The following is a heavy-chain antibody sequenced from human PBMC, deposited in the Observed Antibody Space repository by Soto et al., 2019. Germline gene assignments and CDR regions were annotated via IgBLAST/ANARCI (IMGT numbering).Heavy chain of an antibody. CDR1: GFTFSSYA. D-gene: IGHD2-15*01. Sequence: PGGSLRLSCASSGFTFSSYAMHLVRQAPGKGLEYVSAISSDGSSTSYADSVKGRFTISRDNAKNTLYLQMNSLRAEDTAVYYCARVSSSHFMSYYYYGMDVWGQGTTVTVSS. J-gene: IGHJ6*02. CDR3: ARVSSSHFMSYYYYGMDV. CDR2: ISSDGSST. V-gene: IGHV3-64*04.